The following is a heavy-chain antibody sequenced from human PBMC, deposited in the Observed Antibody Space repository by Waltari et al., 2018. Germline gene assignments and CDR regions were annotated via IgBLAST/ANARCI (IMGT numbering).Heavy chain of an antibody. CDR1: DAPLRNSF. CDR2: ITHGGPT. V-gene: IGHV4-34*01. Sequence: QVHLQQCGARLVQPSEPLSLTAAVYDAPLRNSFWSWIRQAPGKGLEWSGEITHGGPTNYTRSLKGRVTISVDTSKGQFSRRLRSVTAADTAVYYCARGYSNGYGPGDSWGQGTLVTVSS. CDR3: ARGYSNGYGPGDS. D-gene: IGHD5-18*01. J-gene: IGHJ4*02.